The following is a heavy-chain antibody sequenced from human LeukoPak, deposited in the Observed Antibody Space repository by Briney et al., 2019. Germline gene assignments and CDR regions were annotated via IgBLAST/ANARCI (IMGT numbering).Heavy chain of an antibody. V-gene: IGHV4-38-2*01. J-gene: IGHJ4*02. CDR1: GYSISNDYY. CDR3: ARGGIVVAAYFAY. CDR2: IYHTGSS. Sequence: SEALSLTSEVSGYSISNDYYWVWIRQPPGKGLEWTGSIYHTGSSYYNQSLKSRVAISVDTSKNELFLKMRSVTAADTAVYYCARGGIVVAAYFAYWGRGTLVTVSS. D-gene: IGHD2-15*01.